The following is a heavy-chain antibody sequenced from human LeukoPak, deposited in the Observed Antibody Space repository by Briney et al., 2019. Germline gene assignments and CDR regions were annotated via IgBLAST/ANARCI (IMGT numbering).Heavy chain of an antibody. CDR3: ARRNIVGAIIDY. CDR1: GGSISRSSYF. V-gene: IGHV4-39*01. CDR2: LYYSGST. J-gene: IGHJ4*02. D-gene: IGHD1-26*01. Sequence: PSETLSLTCTVSGGSISRSSYFWGWIRQPPGKGLEWLGSLYYSGSTYYNPSLKSRVTISVDTSKNEFSLKLSSVTAADTAVYYCARRNIVGAIIDYWGQGTLVTVSS.